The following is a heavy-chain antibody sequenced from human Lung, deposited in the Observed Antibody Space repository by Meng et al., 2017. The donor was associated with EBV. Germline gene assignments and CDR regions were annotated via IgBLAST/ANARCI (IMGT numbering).Heavy chain of an antibody. D-gene: IGHD4-11*01. CDR2: IYYSGST. J-gene: IGHJ4*02. CDR3: AATVNDGYFDY. Sequence: QVQLQGSGPGLVKPSQTLSLTCTVSGGSISSGCYYWSWIRQHPGKGLEWIGYIYYSGSTYYNPSLKNRVTISVDTSKNQFSLKLSSVTAADTAVYYCAATVNDGYFDYWGQGTLVTVSS. V-gene: IGHV4-31*03. CDR1: GGSISSGCYY.